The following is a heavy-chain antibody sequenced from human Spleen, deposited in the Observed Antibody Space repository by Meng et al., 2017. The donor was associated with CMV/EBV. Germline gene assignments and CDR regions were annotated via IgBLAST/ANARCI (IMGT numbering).Heavy chain of an antibody. CDR1: GVSVSDSGFY. D-gene: IGHD2-8*02. V-gene: IGHV4-61*08. CDR3: ARGVYWFEF. Sequence: LSCAVSGVSVSDSGFYWPWIRQSPGKGLQWIGYVYYNGNTNLNPSLTGRVTMSMERSANQFSLRLTSVTTADTAVYYCARGVYWFEFWGQGALVTVSS. CDR2: VYYNGNT. J-gene: IGHJ4*02.